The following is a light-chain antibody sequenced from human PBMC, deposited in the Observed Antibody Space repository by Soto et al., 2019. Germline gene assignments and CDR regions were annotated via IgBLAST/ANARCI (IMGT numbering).Light chain of an antibody. CDR3: QQYDNWPPGTT. CDR1: QSVSTN. J-gene: IGKJ5*01. Sequence: EIVMTQSPATLSLSPGERATLSCRASQSVSTNVAWYQQRPGQALSLLIYGASTRASGCPARFTGSGSGTEFTLTISSLQSEDFALYYCQQYDNWPPGTTFGQGTRLEIK. V-gene: IGKV3-15*01. CDR2: GAS.